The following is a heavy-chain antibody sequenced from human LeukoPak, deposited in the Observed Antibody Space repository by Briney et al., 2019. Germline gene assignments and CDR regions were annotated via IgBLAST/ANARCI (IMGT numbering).Heavy chain of an antibody. CDR1: GNTFSSDY. CDR3: ARGRRASTIFGVVITRTPYYYYMDV. CDR2: IIPSGDTT. J-gene: IGHJ6*03. D-gene: IGHD3-3*01. Sequence: ASVKVSCKASGNTFSSDYMHWVRRAPGQGLEWMGRIIPSGDTTHYSQKFQGRVTITRDTSTSTVYLVLSSLRSEDTAVYYCARGRRASTIFGVVITRTPYYYYMDVWGKGTTVTVSS. V-gene: IGHV1-46*01.